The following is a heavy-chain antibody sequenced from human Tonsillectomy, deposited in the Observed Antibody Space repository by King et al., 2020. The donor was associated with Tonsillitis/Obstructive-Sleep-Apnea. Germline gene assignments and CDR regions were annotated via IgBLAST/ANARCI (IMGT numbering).Heavy chain of an antibody. Sequence: VQLVESGGGLVQPGGSLRLSCAASGFTFSSYWMSWVRQAPGKGLEWVANIKQDGSEKYYVDSVKGRFTISRDNAKNSLNLQMNSLRAEDTAVYYCVRGGYCSSTSCYGDGFDIWGQGTMVTVSS. J-gene: IGHJ3*02. CDR1: GFTFSSYW. CDR2: IKQDGSEK. V-gene: IGHV3-7*01. D-gene: IGHD2-2*01. CDR3: VRGGYCSSTSCYGDGFDI.